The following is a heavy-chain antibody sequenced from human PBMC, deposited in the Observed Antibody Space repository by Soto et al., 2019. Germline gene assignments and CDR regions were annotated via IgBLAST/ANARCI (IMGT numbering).Heavy chain of an antibody. V-gene: IGHV3-11*01. CDR1: GFTFSDYY. CDR3: ARDPNYYYAQGVDY. CDR2: ISSSGSTI. D-gene: IGHD3-10*01. Sequence: GGSLRLSXAASGFTFSDYYMSWIRQAPGKGLEWVSYISSSGSTIYYADSVKGRFTISRDNAKNSLYLQMNSLRAEDTAVYYCARDPNYYYAQGVDYWGQGTLVTVSS. J-gene: IGHJ4*02.